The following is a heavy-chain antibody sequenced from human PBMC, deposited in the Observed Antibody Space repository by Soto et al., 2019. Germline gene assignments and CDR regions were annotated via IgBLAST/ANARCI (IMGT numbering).Heavy chain of an antibody. CDR1: GFTFSSYS. V-gene: IGHV3-21*01. CDR3: ARGRRDFWSGSTLNWFDP. D-gene: IGHD3-3*01. J-gene: IGHJ5*02. CDR2: ISSSSSYI. Sequence: GGSLRLSCAASGFTFSSYSMNWVRQAPGKGLEWVSSISSSSSYIYYADSVKGRFTISRDNAKNSLYLQMNSLRAEDTAVYYCARGRRDFWSGSTLNWFDPWGQGTLVTVSS.